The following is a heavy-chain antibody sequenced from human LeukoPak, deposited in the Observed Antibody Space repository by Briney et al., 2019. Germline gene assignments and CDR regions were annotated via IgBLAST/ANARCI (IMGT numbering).Heavy chain of an antibody. Sequence: PGGSLRLSCAASGFTFSSYAMSWVRQAPGKGLEGVSAISGSGGSTYYADSVKGRFTISRDNSKNTLYLQMNSLRAEDTAVYYCAISRKLLSAPDYWGQGTLVTVSS. V-gene: IGHV3-23*01. CDR1: GFTFSSYA. CDR3: AISRKLLSAPDY. D-gene: IGHD2-2*01. CDR2: ISGSGGST. J-gene: IGHJ4*02.